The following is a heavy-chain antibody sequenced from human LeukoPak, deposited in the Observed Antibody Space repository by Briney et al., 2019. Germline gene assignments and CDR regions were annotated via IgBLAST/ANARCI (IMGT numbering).Heavy chain of an antibody. Sequence: GGSLRLSCAASGFTFSSYAMHWVRQAPGKGLEWVAVISYDGSNKYYADSVEGRFTISRDNSKNTLYLQMNSLRAEDTAVYYCARDGGHYYDSGGQGTLVTVSS. CDR3: ARDGGHYYDS. V-gene: IGHV3-30-3*01. CDR1: GFTFSSYA. CDR2: ISYDGSNK. D-gene: IGHD3-22*01. J-gene: IGHJ4*02.